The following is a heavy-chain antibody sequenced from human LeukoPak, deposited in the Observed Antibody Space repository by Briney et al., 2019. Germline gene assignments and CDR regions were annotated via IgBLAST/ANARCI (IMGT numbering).Heavy chain of an antibody. CDR3: ARGSVGTPPPFDF. J-gene: IGHJ4*02. CDR1: GFTFSSYA. D-gene: IGHD2-15*01. CDR2: TSFDGSNQ. Sequence: GGSQRLSCAASGFTFSSYAMHWVRQAPDKGLEWVALTSFDGSNQYYADFVKGRFTISRDNSKNTLYLQMNSLRAEDTAVYYCARGSVGTPPPFDFWGQGTLVTISS. V-gene: IGHV3-30-3*01.